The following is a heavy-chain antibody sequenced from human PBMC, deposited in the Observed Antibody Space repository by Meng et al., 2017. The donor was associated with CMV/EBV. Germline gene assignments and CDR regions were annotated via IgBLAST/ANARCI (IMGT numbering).Heavy chain of an antibody. CDR3: ANYRFNSMMDY. CDR1: GGSFSSSSYY. D-gene: IGHD2/OR15-2a*01. CDR2: IYYSGTT. J-gene: IGHJ4*02. Sequence: TGTVSGGSFSSSSYYWGLIRQPPGKGLEWIGSIYYSGTTYYHPSLKSRVTISVDTSKNQFSLNLNSVTAADTAVYYCANYRFNSMMDYWGQGSLVTVSS. V-gene: IGHV4-39*07.